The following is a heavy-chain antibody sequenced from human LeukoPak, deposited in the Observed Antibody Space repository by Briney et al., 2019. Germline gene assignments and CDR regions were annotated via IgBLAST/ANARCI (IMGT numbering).Heavy chain of an antibody. J-gene: IGHJ5*02. D-gene: IGHD2-2*01. CDR2: LYYSGST. V-gene: IGHV4-39*07. CDR3: ARESDRYCFSTSCPNWFDP. CDR1: GGSISSGSYY. Sequence: SETLSLTCTVSGGSISSGSYYRGWIRQPPGKGLEWIGSLYYSGSTYYNPSLKSRVTMSVDTSKNQFSLKLKSVTAADTAVYYCARESDRYCFSTSCPNWFDPWGQGTLVTVSS.